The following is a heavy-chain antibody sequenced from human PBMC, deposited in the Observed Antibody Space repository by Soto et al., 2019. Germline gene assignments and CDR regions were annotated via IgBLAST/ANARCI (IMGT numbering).Heavy chain of an antibody. CDR3: TTDYYCTIIIDRFDY. Sequence: EVQLVESGGGLVKPGGSLRLSCAASGFTFSNAWINWVRQAPGKGLEWVGRIKSNTDGGTTDYAEPVKGRFAISRDDANNMVYIEMNSLKIDDRAVYYCTTDYYCTIIIDRFDYWGHGALVPVSS. D-gene: IGHD2-8*01. J-gene: IGHJ4*03. CDR2: IKSNTDGGTT. CDR1: GFTFSNAW. V-gene: IGHV3-15*07.